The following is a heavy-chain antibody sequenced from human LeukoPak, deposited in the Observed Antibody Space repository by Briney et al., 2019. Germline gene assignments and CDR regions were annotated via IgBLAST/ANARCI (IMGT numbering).Heavy chain of an antibody. D-gene: IGHD3-10*01. CDR1: GFTFSSYW. V-gene: IGHV3-74*01. J-gene: IGHJ5*02. Sequence: GGSLRLSCAASGFTFSSYWMHWVRQAPGKGLVWVSRINSDGSSTSYADSVKGRFTISRDNAKNTLYLQMNSLRAEDTAVYYCARGMVRGVIILRGWFDPWGQGTLVTVSS. CDR3: ARGMVRGVIILRGWFDP. CDR2: INSDGSST.